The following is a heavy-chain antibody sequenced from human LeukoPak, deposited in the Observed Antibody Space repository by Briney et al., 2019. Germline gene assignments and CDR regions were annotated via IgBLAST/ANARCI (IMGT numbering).Heavy chain of an antibody. J-gene: IGHJ5*02. V-gene: IGHV4-59*01. CDR1: GGSISSYY. D-gene: IGHD6-13*01. CDR3: ARTGYRAAAGTLNWFDP. CDR2: IYYSGST. Sequence: SETLSLTCTVSGGSISSYYWSWIRQPPGKGLEWIGYIYYSGSTNYNPSLKSRVTISVDTSKNQFSLKLSSVTAADTAVYYCARTGYRAAAGTLNWFDPWGQGTLVTVSP.